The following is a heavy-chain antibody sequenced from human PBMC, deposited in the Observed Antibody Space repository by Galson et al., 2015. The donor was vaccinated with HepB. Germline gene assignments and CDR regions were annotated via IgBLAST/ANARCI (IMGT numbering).Heavy chain of an antibody. J-gene: IGHJ6*02. CDR2: IYHSGST. CDR1: GYSISSGYY. CDR3: AREDVDYGSGSPGGMDV. V-gene: IGHV4-38-2*02. Sequence: LSLTCAVSGYSISSGYYWGWIRQPPGKGLEWIGSIYHSGSTYYNPSLKSRVTISVDTSKNQFSLKLSSVTAADTAVYYCAREDVDYGSGSPGGMDVWGQGTTVTVSS. D-gene: IGHD3-10*01.